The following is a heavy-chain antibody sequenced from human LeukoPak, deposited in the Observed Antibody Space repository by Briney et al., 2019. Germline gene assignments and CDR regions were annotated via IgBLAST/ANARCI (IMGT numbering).Heavy chain of an antibody. CDR3: ARVVAVAGLASNFDY. CDR2: IYYSGSP. D-gene: IGHD6-19*01. CDR1: GGSISHYY. V-gene: IGHV4-59*01. Sequence: SETLSLTCTVSGGSISHYYWSWIRQPPGKGLEWIGYIYYSGSPNYNTALTSRVTISVDTSKNQISLKLSSVTAADTAVYYCARVVAVAGLASNFDYWGQGTLVTVSS. J-gene: IGHJ4*02.